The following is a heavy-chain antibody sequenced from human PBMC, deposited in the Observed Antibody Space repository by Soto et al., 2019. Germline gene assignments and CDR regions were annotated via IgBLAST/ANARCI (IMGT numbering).Heavy chain of an antibody. Sequence: EASVKVSCKASGYTFTGYYMHWVRQAPGQGLEWMGWINPNSGNTGYAQKFQGRVTMTRNTSISTAYMELSSLRSEDTAVYYCARARSRITIFGVVLPAYYYGMDVWGQGTTVTVSS. D-gene: IGHD3-3*01. V-gene: IGHV1-8*02. J-gene: IGHJ6*02. CDR1: GYTFTGYY. CDR2: INPNSGNT. CDR3: ARARSRITIFGVVLPAYYYGMDV.